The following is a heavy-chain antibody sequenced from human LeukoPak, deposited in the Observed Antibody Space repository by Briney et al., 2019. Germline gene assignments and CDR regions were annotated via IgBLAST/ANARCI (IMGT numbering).Heavy chain of an antibody. Sequence: GGSLRLSCAASGFTFTSYTMNWVRQAPGKGLGWVSYISSRSEYTSYADSVKGRFAVSGDNAKSSLYLQMNSLRAEDTAVYYCARCQYNSSPDFWGQGTLVAVSS. D-gene: IGHD6-19*01. CDR3: ARCQYNSSPDF. V-gene: IGHV3-21*05. J-gene: IGHJ4*02. CDR1: GFTFTSYT. CDR2: ISSRSEYT.